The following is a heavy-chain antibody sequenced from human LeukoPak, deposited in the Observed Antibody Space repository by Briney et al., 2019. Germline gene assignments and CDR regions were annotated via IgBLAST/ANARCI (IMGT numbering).Heavy chain of an antibody. J-gene: IGHJ5*02. D-gene: IGHD3-10*01. V-gene: IGHV4-59*01. CDR2: IYYSGST. CDR3: ARGHRAFDP. Sequence: SETLSLTCAVYGGSFSGYYWSWIRQPPGKGLEWIGYIYYSGSTNYNPSLKSRVTISVDTSKNQFSLKLSSVTAADTAVYYCARGHRAFDPWGQGTLVTVSS. CDR1: GGSFSGYY.